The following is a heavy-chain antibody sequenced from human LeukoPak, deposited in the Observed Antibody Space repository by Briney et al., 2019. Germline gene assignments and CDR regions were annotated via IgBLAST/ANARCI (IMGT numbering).Heavy chain of an antibody. J-gene: IGHJ4*02. CDR2: ISAYNGNT. V-gene: IGHV1-18*01. CDR3: ARGGGYCSGGSCYEFDY. D-gene: IGHD2-15*01. CDR1: GYTFTKYG. Sequence: ASVKVSCKASGYTFTKYGISWVRQAPGQGLEWMGWISAYNGNTNYAQKLQGRVTMTTDTSTSTAYMELRSPRSDDTAVYYCARGGGYCSGGSCYEFDYWGQGTLVTVSS.